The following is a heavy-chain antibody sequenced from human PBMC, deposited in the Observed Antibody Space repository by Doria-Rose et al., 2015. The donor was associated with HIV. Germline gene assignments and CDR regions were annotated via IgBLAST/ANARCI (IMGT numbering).Heavy chain of an antibody. CDR3: ARIKSSRWYHKYYFDF. D-gene: IGHD6-13*01. Sequence: QITLKESGPVLVKPTETLTLTCTVSGVSLSSPGMGVSRIRQPPGKALEWLANIFSDDERAYKTSLKSRLTISRGTSTSQVVLTMTDMDPVDTATYYCARIKSSRWYHKYYFDFWGQGTLVIVSA. CDR1: GVSLSSPGMG. J-gene: IGHJ4*02. V-gene: IGHV2-26*01. CDR2: IFSDDER.